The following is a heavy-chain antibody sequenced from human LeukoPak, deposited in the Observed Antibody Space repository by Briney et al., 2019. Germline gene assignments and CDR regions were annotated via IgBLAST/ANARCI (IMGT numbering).Heavy chain of an antibody. CDR2: ISSGSTI. J-gene: IGHJ4*02. CDR1: GFTFSSYE. V-gene: IGHV3-48*03. D-gene: IGHD6-6*01. CDR3: ARESSSYFDY. Sequence: GGSLRLSCAASGFTFSSYEMNWVRQAPGKGLEWVSYISSGSTIYYADSVKGRFTISRDNAKNSLYLQMNSLRAEDTAVYYCARESSSYFDYWGQGTLVTVSS.